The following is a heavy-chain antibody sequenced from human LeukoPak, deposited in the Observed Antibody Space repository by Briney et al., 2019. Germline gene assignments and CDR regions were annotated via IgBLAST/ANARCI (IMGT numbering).Heavy chain of an antibody. Sequence: SETLSPTCAVDGGAFSGYYWSWIRQPPGKGLEWIGEINHSGSTNYNPSLKSRVTISVDTSKNQFSLKLSSVTAADTAVYYCARAWATGVRGSLNWFDPWGQGTLVTVSS. J-gene: IGHJ5*02. CDR2: INHSGST. D-gene: IGHD3-10*01. V-gene: IGHV4-34*01. CDR3: ARAWATGVRGSLNWFDP. CDR1: GGAFSGYY.